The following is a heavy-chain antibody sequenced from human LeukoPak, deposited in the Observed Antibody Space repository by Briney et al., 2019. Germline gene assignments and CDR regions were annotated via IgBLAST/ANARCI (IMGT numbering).Heavy chain of an antibody. CDR3: AKDYSASQLVPLYYFNC. V-gene: IGHV3-30*18. D-gene: IGHD6-6*01. CDR1: GFTFSSYG. J-gene: IGHJ4*02. Sequence: GGSLRLSCAASGFTFSSYGMRWVRQAPGKGLEWVAVISYDGSNKYYADSVKGRFTISRDNSKNTLYLQMNSLRAEDTAVYFCAKDYSASQLVPLYYFNCWGQGSLVTVSS. CDR2: ISYDGSNK.